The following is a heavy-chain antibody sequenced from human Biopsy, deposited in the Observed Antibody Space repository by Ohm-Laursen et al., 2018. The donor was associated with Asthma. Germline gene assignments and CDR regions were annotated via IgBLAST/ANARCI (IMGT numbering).Heavy chain of an antibody. CDR2: ISWNSGNI. D-gene: IGHD3-22*01. CDR1: GFAFNNSS. V-gene: IGHV3-9*01. J-gene: IGHJ4*01. Sequence: SLRLSCAASGFAFNNSSMTRVRQAPGKGLEWVSSISWNSGNIDYADSVKGRFTISRDNAKNSLYLQMQSLRPEDTAFYYCAKSADYYDSTDYLDFWGRGTLVTVSS. CDR3: AKSADYYDSTDYLDF.